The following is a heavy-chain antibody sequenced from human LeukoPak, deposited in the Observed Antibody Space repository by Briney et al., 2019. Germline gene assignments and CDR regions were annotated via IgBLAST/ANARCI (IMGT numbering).Heavy chain of an antibody. CDR1: GYTFTSYS. Sequence: ASVKVSCKASGYTFTSYSNSWVRQAPGQGLEWMGWISAYNGNTIYAQKVKGRVTMTTDTSTSTAYMELRSLKSDDTAVYYCARASYCSDGSCYSDYWGQGTLVTVSS. V-gene: IGHV1-18*01. J-gene: IGHJ4*02. CDR3: ARASYCSDGSCYSDY. CDR2: ISAYNGNT. D-gene: IGHD2-15*01.